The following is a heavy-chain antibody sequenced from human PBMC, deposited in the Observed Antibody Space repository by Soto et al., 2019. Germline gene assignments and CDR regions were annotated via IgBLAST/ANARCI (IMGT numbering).Heavy chain of an antibody. CDR3: ARVMYYYGSGSYYTDY. CDR1: GFTFSSYA. V-gene: IGHV3-30-3*01. D-gene: IGHD3-10*01. Sequence: QVQLVESGGGVVQPGRSLRLSCAASGFTFSSYAMHWVRQAPGKGLEWVAVISYDGSNKYYADSVKGRFTISRDNSKNTLYLQMNSLRAEDTAVYYCARVMYYYGSGSYYTDYWGQGTLVTVSS. J-gene: IGHJ4*02. CDR2: ISYDGSNK.